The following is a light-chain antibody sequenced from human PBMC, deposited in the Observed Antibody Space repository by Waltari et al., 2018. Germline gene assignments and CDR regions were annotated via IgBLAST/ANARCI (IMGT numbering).Light chain of an antibody. V-gene: IGLV1-40*01. J-gene: IGLJ2*01. Sequence: QSVLTQPPSVSGAPGQRVTISCPWSSSNIGAGYDVHWYQQLPGTAPKLLIYGNNNRPSGVPDRISASKSGTSASLAITGLQAEDEADYYCQSYDSSLSGHVVFGGGTKLTVL. CDR2: GNN. CDR3: QSYDSSLSGHVV. CDR1: SSNIGAGYD.